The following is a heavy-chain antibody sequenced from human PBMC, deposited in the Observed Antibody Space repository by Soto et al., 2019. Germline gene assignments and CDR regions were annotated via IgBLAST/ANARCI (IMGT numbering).Heavy chain of an antibody. D-gene: IGHD1-1*01. J-gene: IGHJ4*02. CDR3: ARRYGYSFDY. CDR2: MYYSGST. CDR1: GGSISSYY. V-gene: IGHV4-59*12. Sequence: QVQLQESGPGLVKPSETLSLTCTVSGGSISSYYWSWIREPPGKGLEWIGYMYYSGSTTYNPSLKSRVTISVDTSKSQFSLKLSSVTAADTAVYYCARRYGYSFDYWGQGTLVTVSS.